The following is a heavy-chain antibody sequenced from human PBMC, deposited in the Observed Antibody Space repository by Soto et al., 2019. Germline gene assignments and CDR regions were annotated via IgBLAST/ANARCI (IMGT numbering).Heavy chain of an antibody. Sequence: GGSLRLSCAASGFTFSSYAMHWVRQAPGKGLEWVAVISYDGSNKYYADSVKGRFTISRDNSKNTLYLQMNSLRAEDTAVYYCARDLGYSYGVYWGQGTLVTVSS. CDR3: ARDLGYSYGVY. J-gene: IGHJ4*02. V-gene: IGHV3-30-3*01. CDR2: ISYDGSNK. D-gene: IGHD5-18*01. CDR1: GFTFSSYA.